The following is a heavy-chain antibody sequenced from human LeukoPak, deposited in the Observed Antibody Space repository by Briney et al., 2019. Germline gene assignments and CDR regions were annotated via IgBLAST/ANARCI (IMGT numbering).Heavy chain of an antibody. J-gene: IGHJ4*02. Sequence: PSETLSLTCTVSGGSISSSSYYWGWIHQPPGKGLEWIGSIYYSGSTYYNPSLKSRVTISVDTSKNQFSLKLSSVTAADTAVYYCARHLGSSEENFDYWGQGTLVTVSS. D-gene: IGHD6-13*01. CDR1: GGSISSSSYY. CDR3: ARHLGSSEENFDY. V-gene: IGHV4-39*01. CDR2: IYYSGST.